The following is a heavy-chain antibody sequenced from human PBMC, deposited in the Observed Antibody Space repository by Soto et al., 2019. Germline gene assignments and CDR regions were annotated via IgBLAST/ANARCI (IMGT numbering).Heavy chain of an antibody. CDR2: ISYDGSNK. Sequence: GGSLRLSCAASGFTFSSYGMHWVRQAPGKGLEWVAVISYDGSNKYYADSVKGRFTISRDNSKNTLYLQMNSLRAEDTAVYYCAKGGGFEWLLFAFDLWGQGTMVTVSS. D-gene: IGHD3-9*01. V-gene: IGHV3-30*18. J-gene: IGHJ3*01. CDR1: GFTFSSYG. CDR3: AKGGGFEWLLFAFDL.